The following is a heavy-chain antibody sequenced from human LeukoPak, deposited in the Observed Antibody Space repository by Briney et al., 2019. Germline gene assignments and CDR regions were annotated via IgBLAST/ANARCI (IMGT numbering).Heavy chain of an antibody. Sequence: GGSLRLSCAASGFTFSSYGMHWVRQAPGKGLEWVAVISYDGSNKYYADSVKGRFTISRDNSKNTLYLQMNSLRPEDTAVYYCARAPLHSNGWSFDYWGQGTLVTVSS. V-gene: IGHV3-30*03. CDR3: ARAPLHSNGWSFDY. D-gene: IGHD6-19*01. CDR1: GFTFSSYG. J-gene: IGHJ4*02. CDR2: ISYDGSNK.